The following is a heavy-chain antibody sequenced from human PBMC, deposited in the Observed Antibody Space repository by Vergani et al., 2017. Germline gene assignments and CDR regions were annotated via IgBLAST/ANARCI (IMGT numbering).Heavy chain of an antibody. CDR1: GGTFSSYT. CDR3: ATQYFYDSSGYGAYYGMDV. J-gene: IGHJ6*02. V-gene: IGHV1-69*02. CDR2: IIPILGIA. Sequence: QVQLVQSGAEVKKPGSSVKVSCKASGGTFSSYTISWVRQAPGQGLEWMGRIIPILGIANDEQKFQGRVTITADKSTSTAYMELSSLRSEDTAVYYCATQYFYDSSGYGAYYGMDVWGQGTTVTVSS. D-gene: IGHD3-22*01.